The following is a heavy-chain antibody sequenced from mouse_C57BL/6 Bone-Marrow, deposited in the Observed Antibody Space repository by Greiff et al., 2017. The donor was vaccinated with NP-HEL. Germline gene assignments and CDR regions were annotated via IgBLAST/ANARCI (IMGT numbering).Heavy chain of an antibody. CDR2: ISYDGSN. J-gene: IGHJ2*01. D-gene: IGHD3-2*02. Sequence: EVKLMESGPGLVKPSQSLSLTCSVTGYSITSGYYWNWIRQFPGNKLEWMGYISYDGSNNYNPSLKNRISITRDTSKNQFFLKLNSVTTEDTATYYCARDPLRVSNYFDYWGQGTTLTVSS. CDR1: GYSITSGYY. V-gene: IGHV3-6*01. CDR3: ARDPLRVSNYFDY.